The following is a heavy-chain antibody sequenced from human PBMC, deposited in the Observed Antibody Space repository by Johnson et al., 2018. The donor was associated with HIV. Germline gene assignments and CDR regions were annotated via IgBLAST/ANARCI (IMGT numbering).Heavy chain of an antibody. CDR1: GFTVSSNY. CDR2: VYSGGST. V-gene: IGHV3-53*01. CDR3: AKERRAPRAFDI. J-gene: IGHJ3*02. Sequence: VQLVESGGGLIQPGGSLRLSCAASGFTVSSNYMSWVRQAPGKGLEWVSVVYSGGSTYYADSVKGRFTISRDNSKNPLYLQVNSLRPEDTAVYYVAKERRAPRAFDIWGQGTMVTVSS.